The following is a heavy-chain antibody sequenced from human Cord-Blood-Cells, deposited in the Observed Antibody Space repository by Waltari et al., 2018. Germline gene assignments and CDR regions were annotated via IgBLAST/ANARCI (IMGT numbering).Heavy chain of an antibody. CDR3: AKLTTRALAAAGGY. J-gene: IGHJ4*02. CDR1: GFTFSSYG. V-gene: IGHV3-30*18. D-gene: IGHD6-13*01. Sequence: QVQLVESGGGVVQPGRSLRLSCAASGFTFSSYGMHWVRQAPGKGLEWVAVISYDGSNKYYADSVKGRFTISRDNSKNTLYLQMNSLRAEDTAVYYCAKLTTRALAAAGGYWGQGTLVTVSS. CDR2: ISYDGSNK.